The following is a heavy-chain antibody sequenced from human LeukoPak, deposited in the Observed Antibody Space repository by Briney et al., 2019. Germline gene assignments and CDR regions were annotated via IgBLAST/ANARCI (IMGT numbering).Heavy chain of an antibody. J-gene: IGHJ6*03. CDR3: ARDTAMVALGYYYYYMDV. D-gene: IGHD5-18*01. CDR2: INPNSGGT. CDR1: GYTFTGYY. V-gene: IGHV1-2*02. Sequence: ASVKVSCKASGYTFTGYYMHWVRQAPGQGLEWMGWINPNSGGTNYAQKFQGRVTMTRDTSISTAYMELSRLRSDDTAVYYCARDTAMVALGYYYYYMDVWGKGTTVTVSS.